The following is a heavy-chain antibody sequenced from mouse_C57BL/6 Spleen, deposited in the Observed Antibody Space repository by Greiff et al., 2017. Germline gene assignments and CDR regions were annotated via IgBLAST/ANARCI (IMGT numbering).Heavy chain of an antibody. CDR3: ARGGDGHWYFDV. D-gene: IGHD3-1*01. J-gene: IGHJ1*03. V-gene: IGHV1-61*01. CDR1: GYTFTSYW. CDR2: IYPSDSET. Sequence: QVQLQQPGAELVRPGSSVKLSCKASGYTFTSYWMDWVKQRPGQGLEWIGNIYPSDSETHYNQKFKDKATLTVDKSSSTAYMQLSSLTSEDSAVYYGARGGDGHWYFDVWGTGTTVTVSS.